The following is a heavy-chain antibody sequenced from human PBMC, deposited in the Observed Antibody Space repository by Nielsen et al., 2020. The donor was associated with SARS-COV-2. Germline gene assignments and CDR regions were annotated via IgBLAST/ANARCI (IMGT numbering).Heavy chain of an antibody. CDR1: GFTFSTYG. J-gene: IGHJ4*02. V-gene: IGHV3-30*18. D-gene: IGHD2-15*01. CDR3: AKDWTAIVVVPSGGVDY. Sequence: SCAASGFTFSTYGMHWVRQAPGKGLEWVAAISYDGSNKYYVDSVKGRFTISRDNSKNTLYLQMSSLREKDTAVYYCAKDWTAIVVVPSGGVDYWGQGTLVTVSS. CDR2: ISYDGSNK.